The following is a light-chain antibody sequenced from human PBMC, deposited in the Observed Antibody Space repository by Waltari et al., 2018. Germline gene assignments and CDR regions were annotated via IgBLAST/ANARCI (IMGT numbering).Light chain of an antibody. J-gene: IGKJ2*01. CDR3: QQSDT. CDR1: QDISNF. Sequence: DIQMTQSPSSLSASVGERVTITCQASQDISNFLNCYQQKPGKAPKLLIYDASNLETGVPSRFSGSGSGTDFTFSISSLQPEDIATYYCQQSDTFGQGTRLEIK. CDR2: DAS. V-gene: IGKV1-33*01.